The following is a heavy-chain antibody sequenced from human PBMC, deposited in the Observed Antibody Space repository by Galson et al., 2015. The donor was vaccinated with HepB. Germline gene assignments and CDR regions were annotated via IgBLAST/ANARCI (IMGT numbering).Heavy chain of an antibody. CDR1: GFTFRGSG. D-gene: IGHD6-13*01. Sequence: SLRLSCAASGFTFRGSGIHWVRLASGKGLAWVGRIRNRANNYATAYAASVRGRFTVSRDDSKNTAYLQMNSLKTEDTAVYYCTRPGYGSSWFLDYSHGMDIWGQGTTVIVS. J-gene: IGHJ6*02. CDR2: IRNRANNYAT. V-gene: IGHV3-73*01. CDR3: TRPGYGSSWFLDYSHGMDI.